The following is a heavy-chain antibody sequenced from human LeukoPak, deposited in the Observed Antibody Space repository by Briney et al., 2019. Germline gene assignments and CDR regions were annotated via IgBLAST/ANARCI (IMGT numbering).Heavy chain of an antibody. Sequence: GGSLRLSCAASGFTFSTYWMHWVRQTPGKGLEWVSLISWDGGSTYYADSVEGRFTISRDNSKNSLYLQMNSLRTEDTALYYCAKGEQPKLYYYYMDAWGKGTTVTVSS. CDR2: ISWDGGST. J-gene: IGHJ6*03. CDR1: GFTFSTYW. D-gene: IGHD6-13*01. V-gene: IGHV3-43*01. CDR3: AKGEQPKLYYYYMDA.